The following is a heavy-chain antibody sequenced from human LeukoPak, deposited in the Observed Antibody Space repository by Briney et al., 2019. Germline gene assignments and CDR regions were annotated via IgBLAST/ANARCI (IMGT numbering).Heavy chain of an antibody. CDR1: GFTFSDYY. D-gene: IGHD6-13*01. CDR3: ARTAAAVYDAFDI. J-gene: IGHJ3*02. CDR2: ISSSGSYI. Sequence: GGSLRLSCAASGFTFSDYYMSWIRQAPGKGLEWVSYISSSGSYIYYADSVKGRFTISRDKAKNSLYLQMNSLRAEDTAVYYCARTAAAVYDAFDIWGQGTMVTVSS. V-gene: IGHV3-11*04.